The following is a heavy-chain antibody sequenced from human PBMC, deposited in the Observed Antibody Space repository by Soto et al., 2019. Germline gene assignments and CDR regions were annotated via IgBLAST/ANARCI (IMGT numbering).Heavy chain of an antibody. CDR3: ASQIQLPPYYYYGMDV. V-gene: IGHV5-10-1*01. Sequence: GESLKISCKGSGYSFTSYWISWVRQMPGKGLEWMGRIDPSDSYTNYSPSFQGHVTISADKSISTAYLQWSSLKASDTAMYYCASQIQLPPYYYYGMDVWGQGTTVTVSS. J-gene: IGHJ6*02. CDR1: GYSFTSYW. CDR2: IDPSDSYT. D-gene: IGHD2-2*01.